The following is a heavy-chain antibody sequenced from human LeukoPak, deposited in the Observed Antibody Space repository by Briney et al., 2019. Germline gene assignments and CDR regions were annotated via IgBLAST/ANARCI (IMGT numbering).Heavy chain of an antibody. V-gene: IGHV4-38-2*02. D-gene: IGHD6-6*01. CDR2: VYRDGNT. CDR1: GYPISNGYY. Sequence: PSETLSLTCSVSGYPISNGYYWGWIRQPPGKGLEWVANVYRDGNTYYSPSLESRVTISVDTSKNQSSLKLSSVTAADTAVYYCARGRLVSSQPFDYWGQGTLVTVSS. CDR3: ARGRLVSSQPFDY. J-gene: IGHJ4*02.